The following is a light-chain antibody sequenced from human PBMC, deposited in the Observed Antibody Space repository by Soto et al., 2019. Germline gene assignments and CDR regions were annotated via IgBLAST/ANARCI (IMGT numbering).Light chain of an antibody. V-gene: IGKV3-15*01. CDR1: QSVSSN. Sequence: EIVMTQSPATLSLSPGERATLSCRASQSVSSNFSSYHQKHGQAPRRLIYGASTRATGIPARVSGSGSGTEFTLPIISRQAEDFAVYYCRQYNNWPITFGQGTRLEIK. J-gene: IGKJ5*01. CDR3: RQYNNWPIT. CDR2: GAS.